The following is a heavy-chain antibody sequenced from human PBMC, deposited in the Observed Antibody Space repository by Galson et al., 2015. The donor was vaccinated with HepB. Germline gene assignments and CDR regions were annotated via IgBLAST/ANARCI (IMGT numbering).Heavy chain of an antibody. V-gene: IGHV1-3*01. CDR3: ASAHMKEQLVADAFDI. J-gene: IGHJ3*02. CDR2: INAGNGNT. Sequence: SVKVSCKASGYTFTSYAMHWVRQAPGQRLEWMGWINAGNGNTKYTQKFQGRVTITRDTSASTAYMELSSLRSEDTAVYYCASAHMKEQLVADAFDIWGQGTMVTVSS. CDR1: GYTFTSYA. D-gene: IGHD6-6*01.